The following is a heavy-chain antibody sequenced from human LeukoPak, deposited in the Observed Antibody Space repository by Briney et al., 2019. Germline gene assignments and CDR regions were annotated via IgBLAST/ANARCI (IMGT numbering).Heavy chain of an antibody. CDR2: ISTDGSRT. J-gene: IGHJ4*02. CDR3: ARETNRGALGY. V-gene: IGHV3-74*01. D-gene: IGHD4/OR15-4a*01. Sequence: GGSLRLSCAASGFSFSDYYMSWIRQAPGKGLVWVSRISTDGSRTGYADSVKGRFTISRDNAKNTLYLQMSSLRAEDTAVYYCARETNRGALGYWGQGTLVTVPS. CDR1: GFSFSDYY.